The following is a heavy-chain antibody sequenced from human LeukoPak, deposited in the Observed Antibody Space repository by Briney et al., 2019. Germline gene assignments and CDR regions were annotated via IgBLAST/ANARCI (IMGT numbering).Heavy chain of an antibody. CDR2: IYYSGNT. V-gene: IGHV4-39*07. J-gene: IGHJ5*02. D-gene: IGHD1-26*01. Sequence: PSETLSLTCTVSGGSISSSSYYWGWIRQPPGKGLEWIGSIYYSGNTYYNASLKSQVSISIDTSKNQFSLKLSSVTAADTAVYYCAREVGATRGDWFDPWGQGTLVTVSS. CDR1: GGSISSSSYY. CDR3: AREVGATRGDWFDP.